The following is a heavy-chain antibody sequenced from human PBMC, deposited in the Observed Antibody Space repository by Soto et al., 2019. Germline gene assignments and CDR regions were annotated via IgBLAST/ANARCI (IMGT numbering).Heavy chain of an antibody. CDR2: INPSGGST. CDR3: AAHYYDSSGYHS. V-gene: IGHV1-46*01. D-gene: IGHD3-22*01. J-gene: IGHJ1*01. CDR1: GYTFTSYY. Sequence: ASVKVSCEASGYTFTSYYIHWVRQAPGQGLEWMGIINPSGGSTSYAQKFQGRVTMTRDTSTSTVYMELSSLRSEDTAVYYCAAHYYDSSGYHSWGQGTLVTVSS.